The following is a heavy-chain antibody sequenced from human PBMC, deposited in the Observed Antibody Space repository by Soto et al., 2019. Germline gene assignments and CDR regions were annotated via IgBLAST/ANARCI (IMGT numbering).Heavy chain of an antibody. Sequence: QVQLVQSGAEVRKPGSSVKVSCHSSGDSFNDYPVTWVRQAPGQGLEWMGGTIPVSGTTNYAPEFQGRVAITADVSTSTVYMELSSLKYEDTALYYCASSYGVSWYGDFWGQGTLFTVSS. CDR3: ASSYGVSWYGDF. CDR2: TIPVSGTT. CDR1: GDSFNDYP. D-gene: IGHD6-13*01. V-gene: IGHV1-69*01. J-gene: IGHJ4*02.